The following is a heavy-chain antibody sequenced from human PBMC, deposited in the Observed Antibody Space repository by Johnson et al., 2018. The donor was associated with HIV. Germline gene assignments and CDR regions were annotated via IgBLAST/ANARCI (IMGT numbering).Heavy chain of an antibody. CDR3: AKVRWELSSIGAFDI. CDR2: ISGSSDRS. V-gene: IGHV3-23*04. Sequence: EVLLVESGGGLVQPGGSLRLSCAASGFTFSSYAMNWVRQAPGKGLEWVSAISGSSDRSYYADSVKGHFTISRDNSKNTLYLQMNSLRAEDTAVYYCAKVRWELSSIGAFDIWGQGTMVTVSS. D-gene: IGHD1-26*01. J-gene: IGHJ3*02. CDR1: GFTFSSYA.